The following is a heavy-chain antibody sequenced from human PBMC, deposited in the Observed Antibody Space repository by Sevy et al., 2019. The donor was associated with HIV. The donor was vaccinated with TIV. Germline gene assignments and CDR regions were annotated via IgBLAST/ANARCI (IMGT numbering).Heavy chain of an antibody. J-gene: IGHJ1*01. CDR1: GFTFSSYG. D-gene: IGHD3-10*01. Sequence: GGSLRLSCAASGFTFSSYGMHWVRQAPGKGLEWVAVIWYDGSNKYYADSVKGRFTISRDNSKNTLYLQMNSLRAEDTAVYYCARDSEVRGVIITPYFQHWGQGTLVTVSS. CDR2: IWYDGSNK. V-gene: IGHV3-33*01. CDR3: ARDSEVRGVIITPYFQH.